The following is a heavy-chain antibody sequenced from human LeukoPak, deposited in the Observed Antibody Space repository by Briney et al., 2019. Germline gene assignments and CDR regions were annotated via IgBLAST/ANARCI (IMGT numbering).Heavy chain of an antibody. D-gene: IGHD2-2*02. Sequence: WASVKVSCKASGYTFTSYGISWVRQAPGQGLEWMGWISAYSGDTNYAQKFQGRATMTTDTSTSTAYMELRSLSSDDTAVYYCGRDPGCSSTSCYITAWFDPWGQGTLVTVSS. V-gene: IGHV1-18*01. CDR3: GRDPGCSSTSCYITAWFDP. CDR1: GYTFTSYG. J-gene: IGHJ5*02. CDR2: ISAYSGDT.